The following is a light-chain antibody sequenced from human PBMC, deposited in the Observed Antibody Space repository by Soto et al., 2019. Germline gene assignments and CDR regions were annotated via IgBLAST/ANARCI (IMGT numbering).Light chain of an antibody. CDR2: GAS. CDR1: QSVSGSC. J-gene: IGKJ3*01. CDR3: QQYGSSPFT. V-gene: IGKV3-20*01. Sequence: EIVLTQSPGTLSLSPGERATLSCRASQSVSGSCLAWYQQKPGQAPRLLTYGASSRATGIPARFSGSGSGTDFTPIISRLQPEDVAVYYCQQYGSSPFTFGPGTKVDIK.